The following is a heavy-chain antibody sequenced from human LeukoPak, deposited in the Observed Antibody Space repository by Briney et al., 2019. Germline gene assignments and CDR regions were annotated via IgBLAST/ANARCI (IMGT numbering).Heavy chain of an antibody. V-gene: IGHV4-39*01. CDR1: GGSISSYY. CDR2: IYYSGST. Sequence: SETLSLTCTVSGGSISSYYWAWIRQPPGKGPEWIGSIYYSGSTYYNPSLKSRVTISVDTSKNQFSLKLSSVTAADTAVYYCARQYYFDYWGQGTLVTVSS. CDR3: ARQYYFDY. J-gene: IGHJ4*02.